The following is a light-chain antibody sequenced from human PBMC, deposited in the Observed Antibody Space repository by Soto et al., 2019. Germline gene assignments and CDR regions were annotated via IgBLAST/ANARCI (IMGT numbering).Light chain of an antibody. V-gene: IGKV3-15*01. J-gene: IGKJ2*01. CDR3: QQYYNWPPYT. CDR1: ETVRTN. Sequence: IVMTQSPATLSVSPGERVTLSCRASETVRTNLAWFQQKPGQTPRLLIFGASTRATGIATRFTGSGSETEFTLTIGSLLSEALAVYYCQQYYNWPPYTFGQGTKLEIK. CDR2: GAS.